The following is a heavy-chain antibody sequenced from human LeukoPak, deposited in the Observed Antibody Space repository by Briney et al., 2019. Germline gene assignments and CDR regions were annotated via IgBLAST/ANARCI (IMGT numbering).Heavy chain of an antibody. J-gene: IGHJ4*02. CDR1: GFTFTSAW. CDR3: ITGDYDFWSGFYSPNHYFDY. Sequence: GGSLRLSFAASGFTFTSAWMSWVRQAPGKGLEWVGRIKGKTAAGAPDYVASVKGRFTISRDDSKNTLFLQMSSLKTEDTAVYYCITGDYDFWSGFYSPNHYFDYWGQGTLVTVSS. V-gene: IGHV3-15*01. CDR2: IKGKTAAGAP. D-gene: IGHD3-3*01.